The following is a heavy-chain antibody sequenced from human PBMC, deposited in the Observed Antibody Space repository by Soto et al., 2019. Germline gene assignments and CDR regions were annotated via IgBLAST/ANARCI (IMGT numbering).Heavy chain of an antibody. J-gene: IGHJ4*02. CDR2: IFYTGST. CDR3: ARVGSSGWSPDY. Sequence: SETLSLTCTVSGGSISGHYWIWIRQSPGKGLEWIGYIFYTGSTNYNPPLKSRVTLSVDTSKNQFSLRLSSVTAADTAVYYCARVGSSGWSPDYWGQGTLVTVSS. D-gene: IGHD6-19*01. CDR1: GGSISGHY. V-gene: IGHV4-59*11.